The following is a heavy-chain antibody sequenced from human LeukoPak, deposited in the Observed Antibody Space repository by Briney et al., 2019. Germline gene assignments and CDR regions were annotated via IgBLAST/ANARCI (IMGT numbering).Heavy chain of an antibody. V-gene: IGHV3-21*01. Sequence: GGSLRLSCAASGLTFSSYSMNWVRQAPGKGLEWVSSISSSSYIYYADSVKGRFTISRDNAKNSLYLQMNSLRAEDTAVYYCARGYHKGERNYYDSSGYYGNAFDIWGQGTMVTVSS. CDR3: ARGYHKGERNYYDSSGYYGNAFDI. CDR1: GLTFSSYS. D-gene: IGHD3-22*01. CDR2: ISSSSYI. J-gene: IGHJ3*02.